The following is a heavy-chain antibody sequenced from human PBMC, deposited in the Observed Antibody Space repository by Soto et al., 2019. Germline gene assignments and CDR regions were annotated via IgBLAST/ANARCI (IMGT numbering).Heavy chain of an antibody. V-gene: IGHV4-59*01. CDR3: ARKRNYYYGMDV. Sequence: PSETLSLTCSVSGGDISGNYWSWIRQPPGKGLEWIGYIYGSGITKYSPSLKSRVTISADTSKNQISLKLTSVTAADTADYFCARKRNYYYGMDVWGQGTTVTVSS. J-gene: IGHJ6*02. CDR1: GGDISGNY. CDR2: IYGSGIT.